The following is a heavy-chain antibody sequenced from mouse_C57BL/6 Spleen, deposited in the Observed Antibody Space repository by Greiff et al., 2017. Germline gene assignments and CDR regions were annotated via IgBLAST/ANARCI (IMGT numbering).Heavy chain of an antibody. V-gene: IGHV1-85*01. J-gene: IGHJ2*01. CDR2: IYPRDGST. CDR3: ARGYYGSSLDY. Sequence: VKLVESGPELVKPGASVKLSCKASGYTFTSYDINWVKQRPGQGLEWIGWIYPRDGSTKYNEKFKGKATLTVDTSSSTAYMELHSLTSEDSAVYFCARGYYGSSLDYWGQGTTLTVSS. D-gene: IGHD1-1*01. CDR1: GYTFTSYD.